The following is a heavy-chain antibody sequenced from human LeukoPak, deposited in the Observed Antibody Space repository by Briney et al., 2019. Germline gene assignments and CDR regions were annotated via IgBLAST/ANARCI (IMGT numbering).Heavy chain of an antibody. J-gene: IGHJ6*02. Sequence: PGGSLRLSCAASGFTFSSYGMHWVRQAPGKGLEWVAVIWYDGSNKYYADSVKGRFTISRDNSRNTLYLQMNSLRAEDTAVYYCARVKSVTQAHGMDVGGQGTTVTVSS. D-gene: IGHD4-17*01. V-gene: IGHV3-33*01. CDR1: GFTFSSYG. CDR2: IWYDGSNK. CDR3: ARVKSVTQAHGMDV.